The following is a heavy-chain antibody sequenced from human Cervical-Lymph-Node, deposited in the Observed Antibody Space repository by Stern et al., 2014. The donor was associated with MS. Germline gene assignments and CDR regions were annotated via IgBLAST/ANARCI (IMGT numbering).Heavy chain of an antibody. CDR1: GGSITSYY. D-gene: IGHD3-16*01. V-gene: IGHV4-59*01. CDR3: ARDWGAYGMDV. CDR2: IYNSGTT. J-gene: IGHJ6*02. Sequence: QVQLVQSGPGLVKPSETLSLTCTVSGGSITSYYWSWIRQPPRKGLEWIGYIYNSGTTTYNPSLKSRVTISLDTSKNQFTLQLSSVTAADTAVYYCARDWGAYGMDVWGQGATVTVSS.